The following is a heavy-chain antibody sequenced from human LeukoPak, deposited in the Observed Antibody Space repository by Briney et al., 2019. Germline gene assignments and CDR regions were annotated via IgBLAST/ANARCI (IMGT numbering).Heavy chain of an antibody. J-gene: IGHJ4*02. CDR2: IYGGGST. Sequence: GGSLRLSCAASGFTVSSNYMSWVRQAPGKGLEWVSVIYGGGSTYYADSVKGRFTISRDNSKNTLYLQMNSLRAEDTAVYYCAREYYYDSSGLDYWGQGTLVTVSS. V-gene: IGHV3-53*01. CDR3: AREYYYDSSGLDY. CDR1: GFTVSSNY. D-gene: IGHD3-22*01.